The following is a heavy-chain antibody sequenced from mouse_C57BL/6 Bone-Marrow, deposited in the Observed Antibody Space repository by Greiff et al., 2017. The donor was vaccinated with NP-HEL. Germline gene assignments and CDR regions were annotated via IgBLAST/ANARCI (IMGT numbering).Heavy chain of an antibody. V-gene: IGHV1-72*01. J-gene: IGHJ2*01. D-gene: IGHD2-1*01. CDR1: GYSFTSYW. Sequence: QVQLLQPGADLVKPSASVSLSCNASGYSFTSYWLHWLMQRPRRGLLWIVRFVPNSGGTNYNETFKSKATLTVDKPSSTTYMQHCSLTSEDAAIYYCARSYGYYGKPNYFDYWGQGTTLTVSS. CDR2: FVPNSGGT. CDR3: ARSYGYYGKPNYFDY.